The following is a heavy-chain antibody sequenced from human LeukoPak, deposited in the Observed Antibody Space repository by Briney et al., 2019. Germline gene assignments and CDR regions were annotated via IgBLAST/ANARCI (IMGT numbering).Heavy chain of an antibody. CDR2: INPDGSEM. CDR3: ARDHTAPTIIWDC. J-gene: IGHJ4*02. V-gene: IGHV3-7*01. D-gene: IGHD3/OR15-3a*01. Sequence: GGSLRLSCETSGFIFRSHWISWVRQAPGEGLEWVANINPDGSEMHYVDSVKGRITVSRDNARNSMYLQMNSLRAEDTAVYYCARDHTAPTIIWDCWGQGTLVTVSS. CDR1: GFIFRSHW.